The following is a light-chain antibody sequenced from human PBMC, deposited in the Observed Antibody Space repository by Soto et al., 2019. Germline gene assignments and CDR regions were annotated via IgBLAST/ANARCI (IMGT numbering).Light chain of an antibody. CDR3: QQYYSTPWT. CDR2: WAS. V-gene: IGKV4-1*01. CDR1: QSVLYSSNNMNY. J-gene: IGKJ1*01. Sequence: DVVLTQSPDSLAVSLGERATIICKSSQSVLYSSNNMNYLAWYQQKAGQPPKLLIYWASTRESGVPDRFGGSGSGTEFTLTINSLQAEDVAVYYCQQYYSTPWTFGQGTKVEIK.